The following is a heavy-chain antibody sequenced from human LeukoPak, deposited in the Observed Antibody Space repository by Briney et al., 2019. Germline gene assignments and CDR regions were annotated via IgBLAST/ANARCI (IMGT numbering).Heavy chain of an antibody. CDR1: GFTFSSYG. Sequence: GGSLRLSCAASGFTFSSYGMHWVRQAPGKGLEWVAFIRYDGSNKFYADSVRGRFTISRDNSKNTLFLQMNSLRPEDTAVYYCARGPDYDILADYFDYWGQGTLVAVSS. D-gene: IGHD3-9*01. J-gene: IGHJ4*02. CDR2: IRYDGSNK. V-gene: IGHV3-30*02. CDR3: ARGPDYDILADYFDY.